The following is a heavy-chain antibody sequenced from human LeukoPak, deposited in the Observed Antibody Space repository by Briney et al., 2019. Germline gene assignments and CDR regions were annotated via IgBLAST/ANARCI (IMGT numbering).Heavy chain of an antibody. D-gene: IGHD3-3*01. CDR2: IYPGDSDT. CDR1: GYRFTTYW. CDR3: ARSGVSGPDAFDI. J-gene: IGHJ3*02. Sequence: GESLKISCKGSGYRFTTYWTGWVRQMPGKGLEWMGIIYPGDSDTRYSPSFQGQVTISADKSISTAYLQWSSLKASDTAMYYCARSGVSGPDAFDIWGQGTMVTVSS. V-gene: IGHV5-51*01.